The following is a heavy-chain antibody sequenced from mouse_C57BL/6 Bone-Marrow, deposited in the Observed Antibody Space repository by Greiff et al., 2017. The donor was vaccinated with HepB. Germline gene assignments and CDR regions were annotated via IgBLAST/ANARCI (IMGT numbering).Heavy chain of an antibody. D-gene: IGHD2-5*01. CDR2: IDPSDSET. CDR3: ARKSNSDFFYAMDY. J-gene: IGHJ4*01. CDR1: GYTFTSYW. V-gene: IGHV1-52*01. Sequence: QVQLQQPGAELVRPGSSVKLSCKASGYTFTSYWMHWVKQRPIQGLEWIGNIDPSDSETHYNQKFKDKATLTVDKSSSTAYMQLSSLTSEDSAVYYCARKSNSDFFYAMDYWGQGTSVTVSS.